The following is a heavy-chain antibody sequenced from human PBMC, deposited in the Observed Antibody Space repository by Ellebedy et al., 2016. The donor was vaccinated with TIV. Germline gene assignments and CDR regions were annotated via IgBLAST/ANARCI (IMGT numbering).Heavy chain of an antibody. Sequence: PGGSLRLSCAASGLTLSSYATSWVRQAPGKGLEWVSTISNTGSRTYYADSVEGRFITSRDNSTKTLYLQMNSLRAEDTAVYYCAKGRGGGSDSSAPRYYFYYWGLGTLVTVSS. CDR3: AKGRGGGSDSSAPRYYFYY. CDR1: GLTLSSYA. D-gene: IGHD3-22*01. CDR2: ISNTGSRT. V-gene: IGHV3-23*01. J-gene: IGHJ4*02.